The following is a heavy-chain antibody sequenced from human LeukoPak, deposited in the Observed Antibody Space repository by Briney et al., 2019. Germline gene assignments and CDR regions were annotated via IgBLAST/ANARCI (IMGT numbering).Heavy chain of an antibody. J-gene: IGHJ4*02. CDR3: ARDAPPYDSSGYYYGGD. CDR1: GGSISSYY. D-gene: IGHD3-22*01. CDR2: IYYSGST. Sequence: SETLSLTCTVSGGSISSYYWSWIRQPPGKGLEWIGSIYYSGSTYYNPSLKSRVTISVDTSKNQFSLKLSSVTAADTAVYYCARDAPPYDSSGYYYGGDWGQGTLVTVSS. V-gene: IGHV4-39*07.